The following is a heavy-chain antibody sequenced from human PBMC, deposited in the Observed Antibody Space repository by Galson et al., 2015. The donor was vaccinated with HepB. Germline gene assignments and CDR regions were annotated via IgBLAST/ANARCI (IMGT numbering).Heavy chain of an antibody. CDR1: GFTFDDYA. Sequence: SLRLSCAASGFTFDDYAMHWVRQAPGKGLEWVSGISWNSGSIGYADSVKGRFTISRDNSKNTLYLQMNSLRAEDTAVYYCARDARLRRAELLMPLGYWGQGTLVTVSS. CDR2: ISWNSGSI. V-gene: IGHV3-9*01. D-gene: IGHD2-15*01. CDR3: ARDARLRRAELLMPLGY. J-gene: IGHJ4*02.